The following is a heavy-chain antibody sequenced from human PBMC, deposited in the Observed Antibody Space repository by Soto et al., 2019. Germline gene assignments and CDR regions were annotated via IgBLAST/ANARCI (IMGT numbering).Heavy chain of an antibody. Sequence: QVQLQESGPGLVKPSGTLSLTCAVSGGSISSSNWWSWVRQPPGKGLEWIGEIYHSGSTNYNPSPTSRVTISIDKSHIQFSLKLSSVTAADTAVYYCARVSGSYYYGMDVWGQGTTVTVSS. V-gene: IGHV4-4*02. CDR2: IYHSGST. CDR1: GGSISSSNW. CDR3: ARVSGSYYYGMDV. J-gene: IGHJ6*02. D-gene: IGHD1-26*01.